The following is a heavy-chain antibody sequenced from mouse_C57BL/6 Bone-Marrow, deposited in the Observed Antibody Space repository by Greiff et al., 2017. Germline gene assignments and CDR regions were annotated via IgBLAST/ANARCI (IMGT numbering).Heavy chain of an antibody. CDR1: GFTFSSYG. V-gene: IGHV5-6*02. CDR3: TRHGELQLSYAMDY. Sequence: DVKLQESGGDLVKPGGSLKLSCAASGFTFSSYGMSWVRQTPDKRLEWVATISSGGSYTYYPDSVKGRFTISIDNAKNTLYLQMSSLKSEDTAMYYCTRHGELQLSYAMDYWGQGTSVTVSS. D-gene: IGHD4-1*02. CDR2: ISSGGSYT. J-gene: IGHJ4*01.